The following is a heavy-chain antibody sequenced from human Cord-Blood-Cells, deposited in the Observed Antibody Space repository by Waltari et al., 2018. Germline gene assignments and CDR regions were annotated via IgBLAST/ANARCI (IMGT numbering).Heavy chain of an antibody. V-gene: IGHV4-4*07. CDR2: IYTSGRT. J-gene: IGHJ3*02. D-gene: IGHD1-26*01. CDR1: GGSISSYY. CDR3: ARDGVGATTAFDI. Sequence: QVQLQESGPGLVKPSETLSLTCTVSGGSISSYYWSWIQQPAGKGLEWIGRIYTSGRTNNHPALKSRVTMSVDTSKNQFSRKLSSVTGAETAVYYCARDGVGATTAFDIWGQGTMVTVSS.